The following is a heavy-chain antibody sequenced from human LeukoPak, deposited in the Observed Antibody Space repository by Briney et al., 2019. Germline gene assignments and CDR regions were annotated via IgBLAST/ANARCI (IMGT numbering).Heavy chain of an antibody. V-gene: IGHV1-24*01. J-gene: IGHJ3*02. CDR1: VYTLTQLS. CDR2: FDPQDGET. Sequence: ASVKVSRTSYVYTLTQLSMHWVRQSPGNGRVRIGGFDPQDGETIYTQKIHGRVTMSAETSTGAAYTERSSLRSVNTAVYYCAKAQLVDAIDIWGQGTMVTVSS. D-gene: IGHD6-13*01. CDR3: AKAQLVDAIDI.